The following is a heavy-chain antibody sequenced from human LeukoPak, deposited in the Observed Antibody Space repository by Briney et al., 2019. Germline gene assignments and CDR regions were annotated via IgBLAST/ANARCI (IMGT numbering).Heavy chain of an antibody. CDR3: ARETAGYDFWSGQIGAFDI. V-gene: IGHV4-59*12. J-gene: IGHJ3*02. CDR1: GGSITNYY. CDR2: IYYTGGT. D-gene: IGHD3-3*01. Sequence: SETLSLTCTVSGGSITNYYWAWIRQPPGKGLEWIGNIYYTGGTKYNPSLRSRVTISVDPSKNQFSLKLSSVTAADTAVYYCARETAGYDFWSGQIGAFDIWGQGTMVTVSS.